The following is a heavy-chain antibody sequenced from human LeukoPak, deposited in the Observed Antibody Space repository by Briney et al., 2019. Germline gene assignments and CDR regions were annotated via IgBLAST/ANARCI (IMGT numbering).Heavy chain of an antibody. V-gene: IGHV3-30*02. J-gene: IGHJ6*03. D-gene: IGHD3-3*01. CDR2: IRYDGSNK. CDR3: ARDGHGDFWRARRTYYMDV. Sequence: GGSLRLSCAASGFTFSSYSMNWVRQAPGKGLEWVAFIRYDGSNKYYADSVKGRFTISRDNSKNTLYLQMNSLRAEDTAVYYCARDGHGDFWRARRTYYMDVWGKGTTVTVSS. CDR1: GFTFSSYS.